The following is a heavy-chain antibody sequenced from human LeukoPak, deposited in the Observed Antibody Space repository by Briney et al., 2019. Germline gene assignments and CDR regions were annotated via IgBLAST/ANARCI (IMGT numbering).Heavy chain of an antibody. D-gene: IGHD2-2*01. CDR2: ISSSGSTI. J-gene: IGHJ4*02. CDR1: GFTFSSYE. V-gene: IGHV3-48*03. CDR3: ARFRPPHATAMIVVVPAVSDY. Sequence: GGSLRLSCAASGFTFSSYEMNWVRQAPGKGLEWVSYISSSGSTIYYADSVKGRFTISRDNAKNSLYLQMNSLRAEDTAVYYCARFRPPHATAMIVVVPAVSDYWGQGTLVTVSS.